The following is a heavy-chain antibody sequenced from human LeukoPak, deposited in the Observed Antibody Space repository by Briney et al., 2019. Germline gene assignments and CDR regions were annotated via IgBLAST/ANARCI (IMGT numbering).Heavy chain of an antibody. Sequence: ASVKVSCKASGYTFTTYYMHWPRQAPGQGLEWMGIINPSDGNTRYAQKFQGRVAMTRDTSTSTVYMELSSLISEDTAVYYCAREGKGIVDSSGYHFDHWGQEILVTVSS. CDR2: INPSDGNT. CDR1: GYTFTTYY. J-gene: IGHJ4*02. V-gene: IGHV1-46*01. D-gene: IGHD3-22*01. CDR3: AREGKGIVDSSGYHFDH.